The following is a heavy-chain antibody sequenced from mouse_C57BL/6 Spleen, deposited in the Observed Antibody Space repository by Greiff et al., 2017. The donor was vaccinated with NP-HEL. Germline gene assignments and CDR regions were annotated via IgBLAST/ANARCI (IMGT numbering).Heavy chain of an antibody. V-gene: IGHV5-6*01. Sequence: EVQVVESGGDLVKPGGSLKLSCAASGFTFSSYGMSWVRQTPDKRLEWVATISSGGSYTYSQDSVKGRFTISRDNAKNTLYLQMSSLKSEDTAMYYCARLGVTTGYYFDYWGQGTTLTVSS. CDR3: ARLGVTTGYYFDY. CDR1: GFTFSSYG. CDR2: ISSGGSYT. D-gene: IGHD2-2*01. J-gene: IGHJ2*01.